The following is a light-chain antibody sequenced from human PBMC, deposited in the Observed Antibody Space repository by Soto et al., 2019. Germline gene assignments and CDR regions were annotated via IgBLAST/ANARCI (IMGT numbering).Light chain of an antibody. CDR3: SSYTSSSTYV. Sequence: SALTQPASVSGSPGQSITISCTGTSSDVGGYNYVSWYQQHPGKAPKLMIYEVSNRPSGVSNRFSGSKSGNTASLTISGLQAEDEADYYCSSYTSSSTYVFGTGTKVIV. J-gene: IGLJ1*01. CDR1: SSDVGGYNY. CDR2: EVS. V-gene: IGLV2-14*01.